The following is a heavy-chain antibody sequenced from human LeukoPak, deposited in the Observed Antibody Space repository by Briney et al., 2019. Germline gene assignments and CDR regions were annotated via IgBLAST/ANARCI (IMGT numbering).Heavy chain of an antibody. V-gene: IGHV3-21*04. CDR3: ARDRHTAMVYYYYYMDV. D-gene: IGHD5-18*01. CDR2: ISPSSHYI. CDR1: GFTFRNYS. Sequence: PGGSLRPSCAGSGFTFRNYSINWVRQAPGKGREGVSSISPSSHYIYYADSVRGRFTISRDNARNSLYLQMNSLRDEDTAVYYCARDRHTAMVYYYYYMDVWGTGTTVTVSS. J-gene: IGHJ6*03.